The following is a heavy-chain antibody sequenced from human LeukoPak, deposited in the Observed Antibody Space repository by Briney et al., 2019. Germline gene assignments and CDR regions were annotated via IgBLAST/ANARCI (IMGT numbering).Heavy chain of an antibody. J-gene: IGHJ4*02. CDR1: GFTFSSYW. Sequence: GGPLRLSCAASGFTFSSYWMSWVRQAPGKGLEWVAKIKQVGSEKYYVDSVKGRFTISRDNAKNSLYLQMNSLRAEDTAVYYCARSTSLRWSSSWPFDYWGQGTLVTVSS. CDR2: IKQVGSEK. V-gene: IGHV3-7*01. D-gene: IGHD6-13*01. CDR3: ARSTSLRWSSSWPFDY.